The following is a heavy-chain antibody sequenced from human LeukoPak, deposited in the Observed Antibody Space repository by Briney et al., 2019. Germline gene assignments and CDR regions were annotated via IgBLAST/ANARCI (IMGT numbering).Heavy chain of an antibody. Sequence: GASVKVSFKASGYTFTSYGISWVRQAPGQGLEWMGWISAYNGNTNYAQKLQGRVTMTTDTSTSTAYMELRSLRSDDTAVYYCATMGYGSGSYYNVGSYWGQGTLVTVSS. CDR3: ATMGYGSGSYYNVGSY. D-gene: IGHD3-10*01. CDR1: GYTFTSYG. V-gene: IGHV1-18*01. CDR2: ISAYNGNT. J-gene: IGHJ4*02.